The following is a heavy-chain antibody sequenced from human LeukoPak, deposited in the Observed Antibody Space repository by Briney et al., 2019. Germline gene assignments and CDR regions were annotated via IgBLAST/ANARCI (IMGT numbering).Heavy chain of an antibody. J-gene: IGHJ5*02. D-gene: IGHD3-10*01. CDR3: ARDLETYGSGSYFGGFDP. V-gene: IGHV3-13*04. CDR2: IYTAGDT. Sequence: PGGSLRLSCAASGFTFSSYDMHWVRQATGKGLEWVSAIYTAGDTYYPGSVKGRFTISRENAKNSLYLQMNSLRAGDTAVYYCARDLETYGSGSYFGGFDPWGQGTLVTVSS. CDR1: GFTFSSYD.